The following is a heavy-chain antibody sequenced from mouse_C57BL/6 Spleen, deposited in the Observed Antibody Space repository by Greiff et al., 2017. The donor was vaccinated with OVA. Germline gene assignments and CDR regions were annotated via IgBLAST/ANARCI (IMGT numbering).Heavy chain of an antibody. CDR2: INPYNGGT. CDR3: ARKPLYYGSSYDAMDY. Sequence: EVQLVESGPVLVKPGASVKMSCKASGYTFTDYYMNWVKQSHGKSLEWIGVINPYNGGTSYNQKFKGKATLTVDKSSSTAYMELNSLTSEDSAVYYCARKPLYYGSSYDAMDYWGQGTSVTVSS. V-gene: IGHV1-19*01. CDR1: GYTFTDYY. J-gene: IGHJ4*01. D-gene: IGHD1-1*01.